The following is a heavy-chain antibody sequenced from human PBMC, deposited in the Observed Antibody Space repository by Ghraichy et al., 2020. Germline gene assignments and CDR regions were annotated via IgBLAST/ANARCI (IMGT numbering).Heavy chain of an antibody. CDR3: AKRDGYCSSTSCSHEGPYYYYGMDV. J-gene: IGHJ6*02. V-gene: IGHV3-23*01. D-gene: IGHD2-2*01. CDR2: ISGSGGST. CDR1: GFTFSSYA. Sequence: GGSLRLSCVASGFTFSSYAMSWVRQAPGKGLEWVSAISGSGGSTYYADSVKGRFTISRDNSKNTLYLQMNSLSAEDTALYYCAKRDGYCSSTSCSHEGPYYYYGMDVWGQGTTVTVSS.